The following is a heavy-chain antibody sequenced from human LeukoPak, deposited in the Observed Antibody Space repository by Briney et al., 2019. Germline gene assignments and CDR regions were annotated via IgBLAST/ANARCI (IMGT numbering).Heavy chain of an antibody. CDR3: ARGHALR. Sequence: SETLSLTWTVSGASISSGSFYWGWIRQPPGKGLEWIGSIYKTGSTNYNPSLKSRVTISVDTSKNQFSLKLNSATAADTAVYYCARGHALRWGQGTLVTVSS. D-gene: IGHD3-16*01. V-gene: IGHV4-39*07. J-gene: IGHJ4*02. CDR1: GASISSGSFY. CDR2: IYKTGST.